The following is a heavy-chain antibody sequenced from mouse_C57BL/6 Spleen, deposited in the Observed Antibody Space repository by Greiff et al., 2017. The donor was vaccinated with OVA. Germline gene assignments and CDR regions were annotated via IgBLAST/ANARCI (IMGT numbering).Heavy chain of an antibody. CDR2: IRSKSSNYAT. CDR1: GFTFNTYA. J-gene: IGHJ2*01. V-gene: IGHV10-3*01. Sequence: EVQRVESGGGLVQPKGSLKLSCAASGFTFNTYAMHWVRQAPGKGLEWVARIRSKSSNYATYYADSVKDRFTISRDDSQSMLYLQMNNLKTEDTAMYYCVRADSSGYYFDYWGQGTTLTVSS. D-gene: IGHD3-2*02. CDR3: VRADSSGYYFDY.